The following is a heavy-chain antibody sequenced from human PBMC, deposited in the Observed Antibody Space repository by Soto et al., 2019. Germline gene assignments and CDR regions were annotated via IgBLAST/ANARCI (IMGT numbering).Heavy chain of an antibody. CDR2: IYYSGST. CDR1: GGSISSSSYY. V-gene: IGHV4-39*01. CDR3: ARGDFYYYGMDV. Sequence: QLQLQESGPGLVKPSETLSLTCTVSGGSISSSSYYWGWIRQPPGKGLEWIGSIYYSGSTYYNPSLKSRVTIYVDTSKNQFSLKLSSVTAADTAVYYCARGDFYYYGMDVWGQGTTVTVSS. J-gene: IGHJ6*02. D-gene: IGHD1-26*01.